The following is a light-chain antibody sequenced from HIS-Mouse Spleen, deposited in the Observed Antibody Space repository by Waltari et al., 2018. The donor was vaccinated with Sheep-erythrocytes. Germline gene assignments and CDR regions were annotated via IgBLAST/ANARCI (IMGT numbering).Light chain of an antibody. V-gene: IGLV2-23*01. Sequence: QSALTQPASVSGSPGQSITISCPGTSSDVGSYTLVSWYQQHPGQAPKLMIYEGSKRPSGVSNRFSGSKSGNTASLTISGLQAEDEADYYCCSYAGSSTPWVFGGGTKLTVL. J-gene: IGLJ3*02. CDR2: EGS. CDR3: CSYAGSSTPWV. CDR1: SSDVGSYTL.